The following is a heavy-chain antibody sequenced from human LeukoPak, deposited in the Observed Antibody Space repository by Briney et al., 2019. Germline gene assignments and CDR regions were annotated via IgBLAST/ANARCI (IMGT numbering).Heavy chain of an antibody. Sequence: EASVKVSCKASGYTFSGYYMHWVRQAPGQGLEWMGWINPNSGGTKYAQKFQGRVTMTRDTSISTAYMELSRLRSDDTAVYYCAGRYSSGWYVDFPQTKTNLYYYGMDVWGQGTTVTVSS. V-gene: IGHV1-2*02. CDR2: INPNSGGT. D-gene: IGHD6-19*01. J-gene: IGHJ6*02. CDR1: GYTFSGYY. CDR3: AGRYSSGWYVDFPQTKTNLYYYGMDV.